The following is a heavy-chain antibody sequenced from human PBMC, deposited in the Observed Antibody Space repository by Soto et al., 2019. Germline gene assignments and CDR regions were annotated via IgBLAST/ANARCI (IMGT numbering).Heavy chain of an antibody. CDR3: TVYAS. CDR1: GYTFTSYA. Sequence: ASVKVSCKASGYTFTSYAMHWVRQAPGQRLEWMGGFDPEDGETIYAQKFQGRVTMTEDTSTDTAYMELSSLRSEDTAVYYCTVYASWGQGTLVTVSS. J-gene: IGHJ5*02. CDR2: FDPEDGET. V-gene: IGHV1-24*01. D-gene: IGHD4-17*01.